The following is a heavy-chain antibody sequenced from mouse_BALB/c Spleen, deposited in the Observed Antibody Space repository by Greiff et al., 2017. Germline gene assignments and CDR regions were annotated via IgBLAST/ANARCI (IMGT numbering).Heavy chain of an antibody. Sequence: EVMLVESGGGLVKPGGSLKLSCAASGFTFSDYYMYWVRQTPEKRLEWVATISDGGSYTYYPDSVKGRFTISRDNAKNNLYLQMSSLKSEDTAMYYCARVGQLGLRNAMDYWGQGTSVTVSS. CDR1: GFTFSDYY. CDR3: ARVGQLGLRNAMDY. J-gene: IGHJ4*01. D-gene: IGHD3-2*01. CDR2: ISDGGSYT. V-gene: IGHV5-4*02.